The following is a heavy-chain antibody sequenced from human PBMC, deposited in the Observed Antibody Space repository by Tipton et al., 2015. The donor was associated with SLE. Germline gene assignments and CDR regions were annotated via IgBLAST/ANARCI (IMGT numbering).Heavy chain of an antibody. CDR1: GGSISSYY. D-gene: IGHD1-26*01. J-gene: IGHJ6*03. CDR2: IYYSGST. Sequence: TLSLTCTVSGGSISSYYWSWIRQPPGKGLEWIGYIYYSGSTNYNPSLKSRVTISVDTSKNQFSLKLSSVTAADTAVYYCARSGSYPYYYYSMDVWGKGTTVTVSS. V-gene: IGHV4-59*07. CDR3: ARSGSYPYYYYSMDV.